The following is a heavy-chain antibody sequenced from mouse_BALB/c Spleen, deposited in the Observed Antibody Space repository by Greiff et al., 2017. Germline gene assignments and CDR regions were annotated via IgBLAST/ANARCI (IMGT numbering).Heavy chain of an antibody. CDR3: ARGDYYGSSPRYFDV. V-gene: IGHV1-69*02. J-gene: IGHJ1*01. D-gene: IGHD1-1*01. CDR2: IDPSDSYT. CDR1: GYTFTSYW. Sequence: QVQLQQPGAELVKPGASVKLSCKASGYTFTSYWMHWVKQRPGQGLEWIGEIDPSDSYTNYNQKFKGKATLTVDKSSSTAYMQLSSLTSEDSAVYYCARGDYYGSSPRYFDVWGAGTTVTVSS.